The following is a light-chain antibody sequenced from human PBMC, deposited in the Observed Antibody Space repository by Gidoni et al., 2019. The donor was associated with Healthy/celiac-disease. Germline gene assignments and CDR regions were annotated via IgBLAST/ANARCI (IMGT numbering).Light chain of an antibody. Sequence: ESVLTQSPGTLSLFPGERATLSCRASQAVSNSYLAWYVQKPGQAPRLLINGASNRATGTPDRFSGSGSGTDFTLTISRLEPEDFATYYCQQYGSSSGAFGQGTKVEIK. V-gene: IGKV3-20*01. CDR1: QAVSNSY. J-gene: IGKJ1*01. CDR2: GAS. CDR3: QQYGSSSGA.